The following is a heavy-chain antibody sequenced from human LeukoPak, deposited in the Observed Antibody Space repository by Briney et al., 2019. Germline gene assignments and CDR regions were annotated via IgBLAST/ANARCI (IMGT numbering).Heavy chain of an antibody. CDR3: ARDLLMVRGVIKWSFGMDV. V-gene: IGHV3-30-3*01. J-gene: IGHJ6*04. Sequence: GGSVRLSCAASGFTFSSYAMHWVRQAPGKGLEWVAVISYDGSNKYYADSVKGRFTISRDNSKNTLYLQMNSLRAEDTAVYYCARDLLMVRGVIKWSFGMDVWGKGTTVTVSS. CDR1: GFTFSSYA. CDR2: ISYDGSNK. D-gene: IGHD3-10*01.